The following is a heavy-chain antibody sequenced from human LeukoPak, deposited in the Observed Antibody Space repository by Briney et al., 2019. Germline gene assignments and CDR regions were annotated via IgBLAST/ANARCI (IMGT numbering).Heavy chain of an antibody. CDR3: ARGDSSWPYYFDC. Sequence: SETLSLTCTVSGGSISSYYWSWVRQPAGKGLEWVGRTYASGNTNYNPSLKGRVTMTVDTSKNQFSLNLSSVTAADTAVYYCARGDSSWPYYFDCWGQGTLVTVSS. V-gene: IGHV4-4*07. D-gene: IGHD6-13*01. CDR1: GGSISSYY. CDR2: TYASGNT. J-gene: IGHJ4*02.